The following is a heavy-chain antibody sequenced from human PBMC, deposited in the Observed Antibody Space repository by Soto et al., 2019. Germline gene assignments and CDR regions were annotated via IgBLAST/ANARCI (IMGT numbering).Heavy chain of an antibody. CDR1: GFTFSDYY. V-gene: IGHV3-11*01. J-gene: IGHJ6*03. CDR3: ARVGPPLYCSSTSCYRTDYYYMDV. CDR2: ISSSGSTI. Sequence: NPGGSLRLSCAASGFTFSDYYMSWIRQAPGKGLEWVSYISSSGSTIYYADSVKGRFTISRDNAKNSLYLQMNSLRAEDTAVYYCARVGPPLYCSSTSCYRTDYYYMDVWGKGTTVTVSS. D-gene: IGHD2-2*01.